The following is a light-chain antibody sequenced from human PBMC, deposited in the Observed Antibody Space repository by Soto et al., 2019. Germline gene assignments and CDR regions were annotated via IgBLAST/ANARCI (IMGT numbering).Light chain of an antibody. Sequence: DIQMTQSPSSLSASVGDRVTITCRASQSISSYLDWYQQKPGKVPKLLIYAASSLQSGVPSRFSGSGSGTDFTLSIGSLQPEDFATYYCQQRDTYPWTFGQGTKVDIK. CDR1: QSISSY. V-gene: IGKV1-27*01. CDR2: AAS. J-gene: IGKJ1*01. CDR3: QQRDTYPWT.